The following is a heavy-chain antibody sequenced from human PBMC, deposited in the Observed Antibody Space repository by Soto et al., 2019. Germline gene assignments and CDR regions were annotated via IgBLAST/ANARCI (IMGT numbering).Heavy chain of an antibody. V-gene: IGHV3-30*18. J-gene: IGHJ4*02. Sequence: QVYLVESGGGVVQPGRSLRLSCAVSGFTFPNFAMHWVRQAPGKGLEWVALISSDGNRRYYADSVKRRFTISRDNSKNTLYLQMYGPTTEDTAVFYCAKDHYVSRSGSVSPYYFDYWGQGTLVTVSS. CDR3: AKDHYVSRSGSVSPYYFDY. CDR2: ISSDGNRR. CDR1: GFTFPNFA. D-gene: IGHD3-10*01.